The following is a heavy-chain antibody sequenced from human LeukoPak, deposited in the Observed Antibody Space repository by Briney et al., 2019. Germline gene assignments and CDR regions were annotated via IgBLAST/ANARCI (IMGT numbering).Heavy chain of an antibody. V-gene: IGHV4-39*01. D-gene: IGHD3-3*01. CDR2: IYYSGST. J-gene: IGHJ6*02. Sequence: PSETLSLTCTVSGGSISSSSYYWGWIRQPPGKGLEWIGSIYYSGSTYYNPSLKSRVTISVDTSENQFSLKLSSVTAADTAVYYCARSTLGFGVVSLHYYGMDVWGQGTTVTVSS. CDR1: GGSISSSSYY. CDR3: ARSTLGFGVVSLHYYGMDV.